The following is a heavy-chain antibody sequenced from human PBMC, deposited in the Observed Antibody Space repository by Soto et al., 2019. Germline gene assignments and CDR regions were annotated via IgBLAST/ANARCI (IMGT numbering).Heavy chain of an antibody. CDR1: GFTFSSYG. Sequence: GGSLRLSCAAAGFTFSSYGMSWVRQAPGKGLEWVSTVSGSGGSVYYADSVRGRFAISRDNSKNTLYLQVNSLRAEDTAIYYCAKGSVVGADYSYGMDVWGQGTTVTVSS. J-gene: IGHJ6*02. CDR2: VSGSGGSV. CDR3: AKGSVVGADYSYGMDV. D-gene: IGHD2-2*01. V-gene: IGHV3-23*01.